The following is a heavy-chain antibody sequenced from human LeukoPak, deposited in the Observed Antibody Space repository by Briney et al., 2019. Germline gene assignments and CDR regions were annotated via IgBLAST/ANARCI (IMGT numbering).Heavy chain of an antibody. Sequence: PGGSLRLSCGASGFTFSAYWMHWVRQAPGKGLVWVSRISLDGSSTGYADSVRGRFTISRDNAKNTLYLQMNSLRAEDTAVYYCTKDFDAATGYWGQGTLVTVSS. D-gene: IGHD3-9*01. CDR3: TKDFDAATGY. CDR2: ISLDGSST. CDR1: GFTFSAYW. V-gene: IGHV3-74*01. J-gene: IGHJ4*02.